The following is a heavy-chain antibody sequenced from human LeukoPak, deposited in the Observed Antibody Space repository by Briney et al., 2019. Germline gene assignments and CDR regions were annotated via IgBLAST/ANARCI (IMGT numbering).Heavy chain of an antibody. CDR1: GGSVLGHY. D-gene: IGHD6-19*01. CDR3: ARQASGGSGWTYFDF. Sequence: PSETLSLTCAGSGGSVLGHYWVWIRQPPGKGLEWIGYIYASGSANYHPSLKSRVTISLDTSQNHVSLRLTSVTAEDTAVYYLARQASGGSGWTYFDFWGQGSLVTVSS. J-gene: IGHJ4*02. CDR2: IYASGSA. V-gene: IGHV4-59*02.